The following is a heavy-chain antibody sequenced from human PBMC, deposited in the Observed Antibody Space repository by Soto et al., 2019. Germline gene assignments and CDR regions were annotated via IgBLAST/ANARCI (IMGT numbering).Heavy chain of an antibody. CDR1: GHRFTTYW. V-gene: IGHV5-10-1*01. D-gene: IGHD4-17*01. Sequence: VESLKISCKTSGHRFTTYWISWVRQMPGKGLEYMGKINPTDSETNYSPSFEGHVTFSVDRSTSTAYVRWNSLKASDTAMYYCASPTMTSTSFYYDMDVWGQGTTVTVSS. CDR2: INPTDSET. J-gene: IGHJ6*02. CDR3: ASPTMTSTSFYYDMDV.